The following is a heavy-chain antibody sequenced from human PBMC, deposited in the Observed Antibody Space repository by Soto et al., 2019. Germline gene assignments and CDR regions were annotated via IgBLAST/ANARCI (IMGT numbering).Heavy chain of an antibody. CDR3: ARCESCNGGCSSTSCSRQADAFDI. J-gene: IGHJ3*02. CDR1: GGSISSYY. CDR2: IYYSGST. D-gene: IGHD2-2*01. V-gene: IGHV4-59*08. Sequence: SETLSLTCTVSGGSISSYYWSWIRQPPGKGLERIGYIYYSGSTNYNPSLKSRVTISVDTSKNQFSLKLSSVTAADTAVNYRARCESCNGGCSSTSCSRQADAFDIWGQGTMVTVS.